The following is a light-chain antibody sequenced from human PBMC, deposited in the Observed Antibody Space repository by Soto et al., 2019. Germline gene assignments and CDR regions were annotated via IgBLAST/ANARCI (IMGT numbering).Light chain of an antibody. J-gene: IGLJ1*01. CDR2: DVS. CDR1: SSDVGGYNY. Sequence: QSVLTQPPSVSGSPGQSVTISCTGTSSDVGGYNYVSWYQQHPGKAPKVIIFDVSKRPSGVPDRFSGSKSGSTASLTISGLQPDDEGDYYCCSFAGGFSVVGTGTKVTVL. CDR3: CSFAGGFSV. V-gene: IGLV2-11*01.